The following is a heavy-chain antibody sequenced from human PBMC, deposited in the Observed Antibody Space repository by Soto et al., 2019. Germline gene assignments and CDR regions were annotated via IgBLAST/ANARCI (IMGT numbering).Heavy chain of an antibody. CDR3: ARDPGAASFDF. Sequence: ASVKVSCKASGYTFTNYGISWVRQAPGEGLEWVGWINTSNDNKLYAQKLQGRLTLTTDTSTSTAYMDLTTLRSDDTAVYFCARDPGAASFDFWAQGPWSPSPQ. V-gene: IGHV1-18*01. J-gene: IGHJ4*02. CDR1: GYTFTNYG. CDR2: INTSNDNK. D-gene: IGHD2-15*01.